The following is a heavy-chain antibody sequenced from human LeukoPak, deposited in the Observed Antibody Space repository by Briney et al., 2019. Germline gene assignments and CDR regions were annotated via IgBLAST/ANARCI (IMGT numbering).Heavy chain of an antibody. V-gene: IGHV3-30*02. CDR3: AKPYYYDSSGYPPDAFDI. D-gene: IGHD3-22*01. Sequence: PGGSLRLSCAASGFVFSDYGMHWVRQAPGKGLEWVAFIRYDGSNKYYADSVKGRFTISRDNSKNTLYLQMNSLRAEDTAVYYCAKPYYYDSSGYPPDAFDIWGQGTMVTVSS. CDR1: GFVFSDYG. CDR2: IRYDGSNK. J-gene: IGHJ3*02.